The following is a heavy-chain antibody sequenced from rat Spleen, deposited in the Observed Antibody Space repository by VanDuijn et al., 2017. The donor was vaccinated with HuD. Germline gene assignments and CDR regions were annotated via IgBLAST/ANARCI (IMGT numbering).Heavy chain of an antibody. CDR3: GGRTLGSYTLMDA. V-gene: IGHV5-17*01. CDR1: GFTFRNYA. Sequence: EVQLVESGGGLVQPGRSLKLSCAASGFTFRNYAVAWVRQAPKKGLEWVATISYDGTTTYYRDSVKGRFTISRDNAKSTLYLQMDSLRSEDTATYYCGGRTLGSYTLMDAWGQGASVTVSS. J-gene: IGHJ4*01. CDR2: ISYDGTTT. D-gene: IGHD1-2*01.